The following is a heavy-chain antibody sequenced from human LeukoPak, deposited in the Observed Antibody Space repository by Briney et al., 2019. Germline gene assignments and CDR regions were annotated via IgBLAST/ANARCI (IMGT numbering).Heavy chain of an antibody. Sequence: ASVKVSCKASGYIFADYYMHWVRQAPGQGLEWMGWIDPNSGGTNYAQKFQGRVTMTRDTSISTAYMVLNRLRSDDTAVYYCAREYYYGSGNYYNRIDYWGQGTLVTVSS. J-gene: IGHJ4*02. CDR3: AREYYYGSGNYYNRIDY. V-gene: IGHV1-2*02. D-gene: IGHD3-10*01. CDR2: IDPNSGGT. CDR1: GYIFADYY.